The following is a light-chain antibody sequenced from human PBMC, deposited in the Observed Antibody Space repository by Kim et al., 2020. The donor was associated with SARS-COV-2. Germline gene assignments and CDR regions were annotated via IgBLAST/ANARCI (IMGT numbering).Light chain of an antibody. V-gene: IGKV2-30*02. J-gene: IGKJ3*01. CDR3: MEGTHWPIT. CDR1: QSLVHSDGNIY. CDR2: KVS. Sequence: PGAISCRSGQSLVHSDGNIYLKRFHKRPGQSPRRLSYKVSNRDYGVPDRFSGSGSGTDFTLQISGVEAGDVGVYYCMEGTHWPITFGPGTKGDNK.